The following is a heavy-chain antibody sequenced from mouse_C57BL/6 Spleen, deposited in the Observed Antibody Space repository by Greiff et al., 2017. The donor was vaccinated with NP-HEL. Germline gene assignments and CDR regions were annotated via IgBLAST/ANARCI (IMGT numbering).Heavy chain of an antibody. CDR2: IYPGSGST. J-gene: IGHJ1*03. CDR1: GYTFTSYW. V-gene: IGHV1-55*01. D-gene: IGHD1-1*01. Sequence: QVQLQQPGAELVKPGASVKMSCKASGYTFTSYWITWVKQRPGQGLEWIGDIYPGSGSTKYNEKFKSKATLTVDTSSSTAYMQLSSLTSEYSAVYYCAIPYYYGSDWYFDVWGTGTTVTVSS. CDR3: AIPYYYGSDWYFDV.